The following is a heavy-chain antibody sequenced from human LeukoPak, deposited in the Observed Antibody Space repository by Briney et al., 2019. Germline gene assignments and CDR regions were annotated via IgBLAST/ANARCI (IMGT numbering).Heavy chain of an antibody. J-gene: IGHJ5*02. V-gene: IGHV3-48*01. Sequence: PGGSLRLSCAASGFTFSSYIMNWVRQAPGKGLEWVSSISRSSSITYYADSVKGRFTISRDDALNSLYLRMNSLRAEDTAIYYCVRGPNSAGWYGWFDPWGQGTLVTVSS. D-gene: IGHD6-19*01. CDR2: ISRSSSIT. CDR1: GFTFSSYI. CDR3: VRGPNSAGWYGWFDP.